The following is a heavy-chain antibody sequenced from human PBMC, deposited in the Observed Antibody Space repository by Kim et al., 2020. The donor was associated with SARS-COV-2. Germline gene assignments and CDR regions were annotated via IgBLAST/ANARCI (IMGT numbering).Heavy chain of an antibody. CDR3: TRDLWLWFGELRIYYYYGMDV. CDR1: GFTFGDYA. V-gene: IGHV3-49*04. CDR2: IRSKAYGGTT. D-gene: IGHD3-10*01. Sequence: GGSLRLSCTASGFTFGDYAMSWVRQAPGKGLEWVGFIRSKAYGGTTEYAASVKGRFTISRDDSKSIAYLQMNSLKTEDTAVYYCTRDLWLWFGELRIYYYYGMDVWGQGTTVTVSS. J-gene: IGHJ6*02.